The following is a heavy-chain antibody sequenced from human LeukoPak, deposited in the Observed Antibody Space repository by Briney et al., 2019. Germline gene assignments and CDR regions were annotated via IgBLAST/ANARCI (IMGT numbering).Heavy chain of an antibody. J-gene: IGHJ5*02. Sequence: PSETLSLTCTVSGGSISSYYWSWIRQPPGKGLEWIGYIYYSGSTNYNPSLKSRVTISVDTSKNQFSLKLSSVTAADTAVYYCARGVYDYVWGTLNWFDPWGQGTLVTVSS. CDR1: GGSISSYY. V-gene: IGHV4-59*01. D-gene: IGHD3-16*01. CDR3: ARGVYDYVWGTLNWFDP. CDR2: IYYSGST.